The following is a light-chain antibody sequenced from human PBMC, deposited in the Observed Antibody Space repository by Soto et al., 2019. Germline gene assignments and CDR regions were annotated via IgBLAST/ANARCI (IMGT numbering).Light chain of an antibody. J-gene: IGKJ1*01. CDR2: GAS. Sequence: EIVMTQSPAILSVSPGERATLSCRASQSVSSNLAWYQQKFGQAPRLLLYGASTRATGIPARFSGSGSGTEFTLPISSLQSEDFAVYYCQHYNNWPPWTFGQGTKVEIK. CDR3: QHYNNWPPWT. V-gene: IGKV3-15*01. CDR1: QSVSSN.